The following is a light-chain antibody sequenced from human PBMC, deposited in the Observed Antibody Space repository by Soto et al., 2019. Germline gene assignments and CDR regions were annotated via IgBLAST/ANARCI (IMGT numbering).Light chain of an antibody. V-gene: IGKV1-33*01. CDR2: DAS. CDR1: QDISNY. Sequence: DIPMTQSPSSLSASVGDRVTITCQASQDISNYLNWYQQKPGKAPKLRIYDASNLETGVTSRFSGSRDRIYFTFTISRVEPEDIATYYGHQYDYLPPLFTFGPGTKVDIK. J-gene: IGKJ3*01. CDR3: HQYDYLPPLFT.